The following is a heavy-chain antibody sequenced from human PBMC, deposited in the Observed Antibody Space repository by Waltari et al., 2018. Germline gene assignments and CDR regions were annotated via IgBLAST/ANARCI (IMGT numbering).Heavy chain of an antibody. V-gene: IGHV3-30*02. CDR1: GFTFSSYG. Sequence: QVQLVESGGGVVQPGGSLRLSCAASGFTFSSYGMHWVRQAPGKGLEWVAFIRYDGSNKYYADSVKGRFTISRDNSKNTLYLQMNSLRAEDTAVYYCAKDGGVKWELLFMDVWGQGTTVTVSS. D-gene: IGHD1-26*01. CDR3: AKDGGVKWELLFMDV. J-gene: IGHJ6*02. CDR2: IRYDGSNK.